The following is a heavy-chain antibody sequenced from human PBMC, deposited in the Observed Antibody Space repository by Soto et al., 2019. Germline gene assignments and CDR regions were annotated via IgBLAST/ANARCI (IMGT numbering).Heavy chain of an antibody. Sequence: ASVKVSCKASGYSVTRHYLHWVRQAPGQGLEWMGLINPSGGSTTYAQKFQGRVTMTRDTSISTAYMELSRLRSDDTAVYYCARQEGAFLADYWGQGTLVTVSS. D-gene: IGHD3-3*02. J-gene: IGHJ4*02. CDR3: ARQEGAFLADY. CDR1: GYSVTRHY. V-gene: IGHV1-2*06. CDR2: INPSGGST.